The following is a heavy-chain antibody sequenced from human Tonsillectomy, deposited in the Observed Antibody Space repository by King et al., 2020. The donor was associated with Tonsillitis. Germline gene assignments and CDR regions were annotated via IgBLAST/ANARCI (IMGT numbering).Heavy chain of an antibody. D-gene: IGHD2-15*01. CDR1: GSSISSGYY. V-gene: IGHV4-38-2*02. CDR3: ASLFYFASGGFYYFDS. J-gene: IGHJ4*02. CDR2: VYYNGNT. Sequence: MQLQESGPGLVKASETLSLTCTVSGSSISSGYYWGWIRQPPGKGLMWIGSVYYNGNTNYNPSPKNRVTISMDTSKNQFSLNLTSVTAAVTAVYYCASLFYFASGGFYYFDSWGQGSRVTVSS.